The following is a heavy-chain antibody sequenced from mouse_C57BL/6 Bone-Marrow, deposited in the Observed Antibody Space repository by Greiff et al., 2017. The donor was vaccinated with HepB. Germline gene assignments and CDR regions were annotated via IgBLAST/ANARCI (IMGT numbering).Heavy chain of an antibody. D-gene: IGHD2-5*01. CDR3: ARYCSNYAWDFDV. J-gene: IGHJ1*03. CDR1: GYTFTSYW. Sequence: VQLQQPGAELVMPGASVKLSCKASGYTFTSYWMHWVKQRPGQGLEWIGEIDPSDSYTNYNQKFKGKSTLTVDKSSSTAYMQLSSLTSEDSAVYYCARYCSNYAWDFDVWGTGTTVTVSS. V-gene: IGHV1-69*01. CDR2: IDPSDSYT.